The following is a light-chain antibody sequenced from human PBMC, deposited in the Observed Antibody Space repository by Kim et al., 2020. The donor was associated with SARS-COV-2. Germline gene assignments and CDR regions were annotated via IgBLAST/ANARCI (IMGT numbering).Light chain of an antibody. Sequence: GHSITSALTGASSYVGGYDYVCWNQQNPGKAPQVMVNAVSRRPSGVSNRFSGSKSGRTASLTISGLRAEDEADYYCGSYTSTNTRIFGTGTKVTVL. CDR3: GSYTSTNTRI. CDR1: SSYVGGYDY. V-gene: IGLV2-14*03. CDR2: AVS. J-gene: IGLJ1*01.